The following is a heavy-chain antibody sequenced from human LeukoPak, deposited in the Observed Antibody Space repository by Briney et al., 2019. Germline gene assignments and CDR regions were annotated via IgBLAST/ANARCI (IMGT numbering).Heavy chain of an antibody. V-gene: IGHV4-59*01. Sequence: PSETLSLTCTVSGGSISSYYWSWIRQPPGKGLEWIGCIYYSGSTNYNPSLKSRVTISVDTSKNQFSLKLSSVTAADTAVYYCARVPAGGSSGWYFNYYYGMDVWGQGTTVTVSS. D-gene: IGHD6-19*01. CDR3: ARVPAGGSSGWYFNYYYGMDV. J-gene: IGHJ6*02. CDR2: IYYSGST. CDR1: GGSISSYY.